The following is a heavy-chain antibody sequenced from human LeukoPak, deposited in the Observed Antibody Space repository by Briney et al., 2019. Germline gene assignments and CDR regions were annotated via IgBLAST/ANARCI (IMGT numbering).Heavy chain of an antibody. CDR1: GGTLSSYA. J-gene: IGHJ4*02. Sequence: SVKVSCKASGGTLSSYAISWVRQAPGQGLEWMGRIIPIFGTANYAQKFQGRVTITADESTSTAYMELSSLRSEDTAVYYCASRLERYCSGGSCYPEGYWGQGTLVTVSS. D-gene: IGHD2-15*01. V-gene: IGHV1-69*13. CDR3: ASRLERYCSGGSCYPEGY. CDR2: IIPIFGTA.